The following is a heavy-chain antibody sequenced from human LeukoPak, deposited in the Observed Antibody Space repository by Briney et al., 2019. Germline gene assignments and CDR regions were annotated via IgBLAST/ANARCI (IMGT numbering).Heavy chain of an antibody. CDR2: ISGSGGST. CDR3: ARLGYCSSTSCFSFDL. D-gene: IGHD2-2*01. Sequence: GGSLRLSCAASGFTFSSYAMSWVRQAPGKGLEWVSAISGSGGSTYYADSVKGRFTISRDNAKNSLYLQMNSLRAEDTAVYYCARLGYCSSTSCFSFDLWGRGTLVTVSS. V-gene: IGHV3-23*01. J-gene: IGHJ2*01. CDR1: GFTFSSYA.